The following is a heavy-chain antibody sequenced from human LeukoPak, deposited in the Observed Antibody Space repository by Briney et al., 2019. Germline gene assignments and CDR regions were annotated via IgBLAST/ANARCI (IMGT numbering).Heavy chain of an antibody. Sequence: PSETLSLTRTVSGGSVSSGSYYWSWIRQPPGKGLEWIGYIYYSGSTNYNPSLKSRVTISVDTSKNQFSLKLSSVTAADTAVYYCARESLLSSGYQRTHYYYYGMDVWGQGTTVTVSS. J-gene: IGHJ6*02. CDR3: ARESLLSSGYQRTHYYYYGMDV. D-gene: IGHD3-22*01. CDR2: IYYSGST. CDR1: GGSVSSGSYY. V-gene: IGHV4-61*01.